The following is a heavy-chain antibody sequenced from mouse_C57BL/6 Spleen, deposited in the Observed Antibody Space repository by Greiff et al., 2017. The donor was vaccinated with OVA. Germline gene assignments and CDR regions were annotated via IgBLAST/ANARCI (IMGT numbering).Heavy chain of an antibody. CDR3: TGLTTVVAPYYYAMDY. D-gene: IGHD1-1*01. CDR1: GFTFSNYW. V-gene: IGHV6-3*01. CDR2: IRLKSDNYAT. J-gene: IGHJ4*01. Sequence: EVQLVESGGGLVQPGGSMKLSCVASGFTFSNYWMNWVRQSPEKGLEWVAQIRLKSDNYATHYAESVKGRFTISRDDSKSSVYLQMNNLRAEDTGIYYCTGLTTVVAPYYYAMDYWGQGTSVTVSS.